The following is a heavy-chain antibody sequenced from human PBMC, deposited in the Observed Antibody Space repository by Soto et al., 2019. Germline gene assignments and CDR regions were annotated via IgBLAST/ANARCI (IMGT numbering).Heavy chain of an antibody. Sequence: PSETLSLTCAVYGGSFSGYYWSWIRQPPGKGLDWIGEINHRGNTNYKSSLKNRITVSVDTSKNQFSLKLSSVTAADTAVYYCARRHLYSSSWNGTPRFDYWGQGSLVT. CDR3: ARRHLYSSSWNGTPRFDY. D-gene: IGHD6-13*01. V-gene: IGHV4-34*01. J-gene: IGHJ4*02. CDR1: GGSFSGYY. CDR2: INHRGNT.